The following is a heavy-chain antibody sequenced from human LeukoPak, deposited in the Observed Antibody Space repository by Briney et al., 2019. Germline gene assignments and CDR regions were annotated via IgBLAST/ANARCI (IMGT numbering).Heavy chain of an antibody. J-gene: IGHJ3*02. CDR2: IYYSGST. CDR3: ARRGAVSPAITIFGVARGLGAFDI. V-gene: IGHV4-39*01. Sequence: SETLSLTCTVSGGSISSSSYYWGWIRQPPGKGLEWIGSIYYSGSTYYNPSLKSRVTISVDTSKNQFSLKLSSVTAADTAVYYCARRGAVSPAITIFGVARGLGAFDIWGQGTMVTVSS. CDR1: GGSISSSSYY. D-gene: IGHD3-3*01.